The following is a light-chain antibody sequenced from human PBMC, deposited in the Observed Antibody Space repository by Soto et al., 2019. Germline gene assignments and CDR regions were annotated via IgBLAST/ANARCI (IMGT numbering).Light chain of an antibody. V-gene: IGKV3-15*01. J-gene: IGKJ4*01. CDR1: QSVSIN. CDR2: GAS. CDR3: QQYSASPRT. Sequence: EIVMTQSPATLSVSPWEGATLSCRASQSVSINLAWYQQKPGQAPRLLIYGASTRATGIPARFSASGTGTDFTLTISRLEPEDFAVYYCQQYSASPRTFGRGTKVDI.